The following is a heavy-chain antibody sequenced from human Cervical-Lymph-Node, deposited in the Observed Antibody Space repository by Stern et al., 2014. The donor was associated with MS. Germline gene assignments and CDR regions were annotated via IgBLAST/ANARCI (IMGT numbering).Heavy chain of an antibody. CDR2: ISWNGDSI. CDR1: GFTFDAYG. J-gene: IGHJ6*02. D-gene: IGHD2-21*02. V-gene: IGHV3-9*01. CDR3: AKDMTNGGLQLWVDYYGMDV. Sequence: VQLEESGGGLVQPGRSLRLSCAASGFTFDAYGMHWVRQAPGKGLEWVSGISWNGDSIGYADSVKGRFTISRDNAKNSLYLQMNSLRAEDTALYYCAKDMTNGGLQLWVDYYGMDVWGQGTRVTVSS.